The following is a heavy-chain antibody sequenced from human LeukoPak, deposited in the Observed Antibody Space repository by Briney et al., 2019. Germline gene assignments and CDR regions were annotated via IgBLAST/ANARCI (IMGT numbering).Heavy chain of an antibody. CDR1: GFTFSSYS. CDR3: ARGGVATVDY. D-gene: IGHD5-12*01. J-gene: IGHJ4*02. V-gene: IGHV3-48*04. Sequence: PGGSLRLSCAASGFTFSSYSMNWVRQAPGKGLEWVSYISSSSSTIYYADSVKGRFTISRDNAKNSLYLQMNSLRAEDTAVYYCARGGVATVDYWGQGTLVTVSS. CDR2: ISSSSSTI.